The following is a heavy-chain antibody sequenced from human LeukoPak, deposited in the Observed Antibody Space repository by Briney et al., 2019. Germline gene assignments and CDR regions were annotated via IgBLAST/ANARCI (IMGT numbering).Heavy chain of an antibody. Sequence: ASVKVSCKASGYNFPKYYMHWVRQAPGQGLEWMGWLNPDSGATNYAQKFQGRVTMTRDSSITTAYLDLNRLRSDDTAVYYCARVTVTTPFDYSGQGTLVTVSS. D-gene: IGHD4-17*01. V-gene: IGHV1-2*02. CDR1: GYNFPKYY. CDR3: ARVTVTTPFDY. CDR2: LNPDSGAT. J-gene: IGHJ4*02.